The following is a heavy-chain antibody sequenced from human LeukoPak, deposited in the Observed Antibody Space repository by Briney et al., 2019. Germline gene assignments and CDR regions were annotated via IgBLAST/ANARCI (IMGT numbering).Heavy chain of an antibody. CDR2: IYSDGST. J-gene: IGHJ5*02. V-gene: IGHV3-53*01. CDR1: GFIFSGDF. D-gene: IGHD1-26*01. Sequence: PGGSLRLSCAASGFIFSGDFMSWVRQAPGKGLEWVSVIYSDGSTYYADSVKGRFTISRDNSKNTLDLQTTGLRAEDTAVYYCARERGRGRDSPWFDHWGQGTLVTVSS. CDR3: ARERGRGRDSPWFDH.